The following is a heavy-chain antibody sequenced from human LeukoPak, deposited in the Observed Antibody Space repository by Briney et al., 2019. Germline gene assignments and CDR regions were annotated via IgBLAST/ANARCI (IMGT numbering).Heavy chain of an antibody. CDR3: ARASRAHLWFDP. CDR1: GLSFSGYY. Sequence: SETLSLICAVYGLSFSGYYWSWIRQPPGKRLEWIGEINHSGSTNYNPSLKSRVTISVDTSKNQFSLKLSSVTAADTAVYYCARASRAHLWFDPWGQGTLVTVSS. J-gene: IGHJ5*02. V-gene: IGHV4-34*01. CDR2: INHSGST.